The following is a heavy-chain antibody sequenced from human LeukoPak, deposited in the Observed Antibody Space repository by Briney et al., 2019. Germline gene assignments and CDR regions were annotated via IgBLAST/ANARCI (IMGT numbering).Heavy chain of an antibody. V-gene: IGHV3-7*01. CDR3: ARDADYDILTGYYGAQGPFDY. Sequence: GGSLRLSCAASGFTFSSYWMSWVRQAPGKGLEWVANIKQDGSEKYYVDSVKGRFTISRDNAKNSLYLQMSSLRAEDTAVYYCARDADYDILTGYYGAQGPFDYWGQGTLVTVSS. CDR2: IKQDGSEK. D-gene: IGHD3-9*01. J-gene: IGHJ4*02. CDR1: GFTFSSYW.